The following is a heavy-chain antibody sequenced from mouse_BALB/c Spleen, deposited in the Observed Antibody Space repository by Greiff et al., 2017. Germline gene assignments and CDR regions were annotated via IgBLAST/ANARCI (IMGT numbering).Heavy chain of an antibody. J-gene: IGHJ4*01. CDR1: GFTFSSFG. V-gene: IGHV5-17*02. CDR3: ASDYDYDEAMDY. D-gene: IGHD2-4*01. CDR2: ISSGSSTI. Sequence: EVHLVESGGGLVQPGGSRKLSCAASGFTFSSFGMHWVRQAPEKGLEWVAYISSGSSTIYYADTVKGRFTISRDNPKNTLFLQMTSLRSEDTAMYYCASDYDYDEAMDYWGQGTSVTVSS.